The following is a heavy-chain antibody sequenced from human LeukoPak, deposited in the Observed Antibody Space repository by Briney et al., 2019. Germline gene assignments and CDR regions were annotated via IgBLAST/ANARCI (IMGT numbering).Heavy chain of an antibody. Sequence: SETLSLTCTVSGGSISSSNYYWGWIRQPPRKGLEWIGNIYYSGSTYYNPSFKSRLTISVDTSKNQFSLKLSSVTAADTAVYYCASLRTGDFDYWGQGALVTVSS. J-gene: IGHJ4*02. V-gene: IGHV4-39*01. D-gene: IGHD3-10*01. CDR2: IYYSGST. CDR3: ASLRTGDFDY. CDR1: GGSISSSNYY.